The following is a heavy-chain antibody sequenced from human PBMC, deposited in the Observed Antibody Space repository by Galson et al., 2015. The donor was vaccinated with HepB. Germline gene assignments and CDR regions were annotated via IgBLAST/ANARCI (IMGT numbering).Heavy chain of an antibody. Sequence: SVKVSCKASGGTFSSYAISWVRQAPGQGLEWMGGIIPIFGTANYAQKFQGRVTITADKSTSTAYMELSSLRSEDTAVYYCASERELEPFDYWGQGTLVTVSS. V-gene: IGHV1-69*06. CDR3: ASERELEPFDY. J-gene: IGHJ4*02. CDR2: IIPIFGTA. CDR1: GGTFSSYA. D-gene: IGHD1-1*01.